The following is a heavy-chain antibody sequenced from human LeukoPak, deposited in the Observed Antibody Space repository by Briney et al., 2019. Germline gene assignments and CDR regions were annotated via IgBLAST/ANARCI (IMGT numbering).Heavy chain of an antibody. CDR2: ISTSSSYI. D-gene: IGHD2-15*01. J-gene: IGHJ5*02. Sequence: PGGSLRLSCAASGFTFNRHSMNWVRQAPGKGLEWVSSISTSSSYIYYADSVKGRFTISRDNAKKSLFLQMNSLRAEDTAVYYCARGADGVSSNSRGWFDPWGQGTLVTVPS. V-gene: IGHV3-21*01. CDR1: GFTFNRHS. CDR3: ARGADGVSSNSRGWFDP.